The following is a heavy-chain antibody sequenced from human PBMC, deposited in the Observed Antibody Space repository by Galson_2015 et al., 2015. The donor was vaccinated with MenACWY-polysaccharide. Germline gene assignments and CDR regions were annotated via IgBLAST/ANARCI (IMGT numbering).Heavy chain of an antibody. J-gene: IGHJ4*02. Sequence: QSGAEVKKPGESLKISCKASGYIFNNYWIGWVRQMPDKGLEWMGRIFPDNSDPRYSPSFQGQVTVSVDKSTSTAYLHLSGLKASDPGMYYCARLRGLGGQFYCDFWGQGSLVTVSS. CDR1: GYIFNNYW. D-gene: IGHD4-23*01. CDR2: IFPDNSDP. CDR3: ARLRGLGGQFYCDF. V-gene: IGHV5-51*03.